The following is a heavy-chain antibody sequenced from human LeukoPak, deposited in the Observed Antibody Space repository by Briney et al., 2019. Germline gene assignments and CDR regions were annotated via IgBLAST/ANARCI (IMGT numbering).Heavy chain of an antibody. CDR2: ISSSSNNI. Sequence: GGSLRLSCAASGFTFSYYTINWVRQAPGKGLEWVSLISSSSNNIYYADSVKGRFTVSRDNAKNSLYLQMNSLRVEDTAVYYCARDGIVGATRGNFDYWGQGTLVTVSS. CDR3: ARDGIVGATRGNFDY. CDR1: GFTFSYYT. V-gene: IGHV3-21*01. D-gene: IGHD1-26*01. J-gene: IGHJ4*02.